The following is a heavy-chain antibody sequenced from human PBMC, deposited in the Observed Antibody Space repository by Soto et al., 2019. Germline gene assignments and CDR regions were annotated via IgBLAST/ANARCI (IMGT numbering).Heavy chain of an antibody. CDR2: IIPVFGTP. J-gene: IGHJ6*02. Sequence: QVQVVQSGAEVKKPGSSVKVSCKASGGSFSNYGISWVRQAPGQALEWMGGIIPVFGTPHYAQKFQDRVTITADESASTVYMEVSSLTSEDTAVYYCARGDATKIIVTTYYGLDVWGQGTTVTVSS. CDR3: ARGDATKIIVTTYYGLDV. D-gene: IGHD3-22*01. V-gene: IGHV1-69*12. CDR1: GGSFSNYG.